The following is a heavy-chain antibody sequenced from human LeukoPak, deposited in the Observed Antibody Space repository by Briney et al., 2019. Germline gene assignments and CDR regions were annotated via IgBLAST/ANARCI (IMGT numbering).Heavy chain of an antibody. CDR1: GGTFSSYA. V-gene: IGHV1-69*05. D-gene: IGHD4-17*01. Sequence: GSSVKVSCKASGGTFSSYAISWVRQAPGQGLEWMGGIIPIFGTANYAQKFQGRVTITTDESTSTAYMELSSLRSEDTAVYYCAAVTTVTTPLPPGYWYFDLWGRGTLVTVSS. CDR3: AAVTTVTTPLPPGYWYFDL. CDR2: IIPIFGTA. J-gene: IGHJ2*01.